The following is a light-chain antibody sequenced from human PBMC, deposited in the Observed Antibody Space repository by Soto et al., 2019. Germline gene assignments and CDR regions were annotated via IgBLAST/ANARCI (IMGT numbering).Light chain of an antibody. Sequence: QSALTQPRSVSGSPGQSVTISCTGTSSDVGGYHYVSWYQQHPGKAPKLMIYDVSTRPSGVPDRFSGSKSGNTASLTISGLQAEDEADYYCCSYAGSYTYVFATGTKLTVL. CDR1: SSDVGGYHY. J-gene: IGLJ1*01. CDR3: CSYAGSYTYV. CDR2: DVS. V-gene: IGLV2-11*01.